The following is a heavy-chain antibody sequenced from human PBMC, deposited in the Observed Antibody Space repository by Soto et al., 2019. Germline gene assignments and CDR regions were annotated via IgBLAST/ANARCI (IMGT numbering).Heavy chain of an antibody. Sequence: GASVKVSCKASGYTFTSYYMHWVRQAPGQGLEWMGIINPSGGSTSYAQKFQGRVTMTRDTSTSTVYMELSSLRSEDTAVYYCAISGWFGELLNNWFDPWGQGTLVTVSS. CDR2: INPSGGST. J-gene: IGHJ5*02. D-gene: IGHD3-10*01. CDR3: AISGWFGELLNNWFDP. V-gene: IGHV1-46*01. CDR1: GYTFTSYY.